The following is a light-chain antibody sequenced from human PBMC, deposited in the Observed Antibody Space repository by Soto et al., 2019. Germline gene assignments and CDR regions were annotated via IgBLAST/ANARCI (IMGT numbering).Light chain of an antibody. CDR3: QQRSNWPLT. J-gene: IGKJ4*01. Sequence: EIVMTQSPATLSVSPGERATLSCRASQTVSDSYLAWYQQKPGQAPRLLIYETSSRATGIPARFSGSGSGTDFTLTISSLEPEDFAVYYCQQRSNWPLTFGGGTKGDIK. V-gene: IGKV3D-20*02. CDR2: ETS. CDR1: QTVSDSY.